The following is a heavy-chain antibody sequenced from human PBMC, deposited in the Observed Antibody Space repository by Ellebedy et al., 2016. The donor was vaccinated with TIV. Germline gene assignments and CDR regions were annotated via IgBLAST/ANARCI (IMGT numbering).Heavy chain of an antibody. Sequence: PGGSLRLSCTASGFTFGDYAMSWVRQAPGKGLEWVGFIRSKAYGGTTEYAASVKGRFTISRDDSKSIAYLQMNSLKTEDTAVYYCTRDGDGLCYYWGQGTLVTVSS. V-gene: IGHV3-49*04. CDR2: IRSKAYGGTT. D-gene: IGHD3-10*01. CDR3: TRDGDGLCYY. CDR1: GFTFGDYA. J-gene: IGHJ4*02.